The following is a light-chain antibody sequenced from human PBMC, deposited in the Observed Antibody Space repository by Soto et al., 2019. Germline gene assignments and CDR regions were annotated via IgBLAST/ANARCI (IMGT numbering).Light chain of an antibody. V-gene: IGKV3-20*01. CDR1: QSVSSSY. J-gene: IGKJ5*01. Sequence: EIVLTQSPGTLSLSPGERATLSCRASQSVSSSYLAWYQQKPGQAPRLLIYDASSRATGIPDRFSGSGSGPDFTLTINRLEPEDFAVFHCQQYDSSPITSGQGTRLEIK. CDR3: QQYDSSPIT. CDR2: DAS.